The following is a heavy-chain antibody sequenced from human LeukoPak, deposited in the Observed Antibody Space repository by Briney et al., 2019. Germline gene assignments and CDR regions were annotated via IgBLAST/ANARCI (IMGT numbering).Heavy chain of an antibody. Sequence: QSGGSLRLSCAASGFTFSPHYIDSVRQSPGQGLKWVGLMRHTVNGYTTLYAASAQGRFTISRDDSKNSVYLQMDSLKTEHTAVYYCGDLGSAGTDHWGQGTLVTVSS. CDR2: MRHTVNGYTT. V-gene: IGHV3-72*01. J-gene: IGHJ4*02. CDR1: GFTFSPHY. CDR3: GDLGSAGTDH. D-gene: IGHD3-10*01.